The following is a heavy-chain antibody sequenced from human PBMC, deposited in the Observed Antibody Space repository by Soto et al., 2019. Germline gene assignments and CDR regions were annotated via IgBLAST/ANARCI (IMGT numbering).Heavy chain of an antibody. J-gene: IGHJ6*02. Sequence: QVPLVQSGAEVKKPGASVKVSCKASGYTFTVYYMHWVRQAPGQGLEWMGWINPNSGGTNYAQKFQGWVTMTRDTSISTAYMELSRLRSDDTAVYYCARGRGNWNYYYGMDVWGQGTTVTVSS. CDR2: INPNSGGT. V-gene: IGHV1-2*04. CDR1: GYTFTVYY. CDR3: ARGRGNWNYYYGMDV. D-gene: IGHD1-20*01.